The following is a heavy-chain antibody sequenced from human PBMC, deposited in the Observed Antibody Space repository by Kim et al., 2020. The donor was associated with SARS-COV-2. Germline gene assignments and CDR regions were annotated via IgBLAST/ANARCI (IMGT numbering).Heavy chain of an antibody. J-gene: IGHJ6*01. V-gene: IGHV3-30*04. D-gene: IGHD3-10*01. CDR1: GFTFSSYA. CDR2: ISKDGSNK. CDR3: ARDYGSGSYYNWYTYYY. Sequence: GGSLRLSCAASGFTFSSYALHWVRQAPGKGLVWVAVISKDGSNKYYADSVKGRFTISRDNSKHTLYLQMNSLRPEDTAVYYCARDYGSGSYYNWYTYYY.